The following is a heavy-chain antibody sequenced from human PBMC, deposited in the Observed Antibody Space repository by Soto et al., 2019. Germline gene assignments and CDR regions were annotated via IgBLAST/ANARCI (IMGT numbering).Heavy chain of an antibody. V-gene: IGHV3-15*01. CDR2: IKSKTDGGTT. D-gene: IGHD5-12*01. CDR1: GFTFSNAW. CDR3: TTDHRGEYVDIVATPGGGFDP. J-gene: IGHJ5*02. Sequence: GGSLRLSCAASGFTFSNAWMSWVRQAPGKGLEWVGRIKSKTDGGTTDYAAPVKGRFTISRDDSKNTLYLQVNSLKTEDTAVYYCTTDHRGEYVDIVATPGGGFDPWGQGTLVTVSS.